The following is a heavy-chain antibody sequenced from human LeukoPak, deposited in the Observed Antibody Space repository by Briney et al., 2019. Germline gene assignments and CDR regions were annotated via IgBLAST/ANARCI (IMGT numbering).Heavy chain of an antibody. D-gene: IGHD6-19*01. J-gene: IGHJ4*02. CDR2: IYPGDSDT. Sequence: GESLKISCKGSGYSFSSYWIAWVRQMPGKGLEWMGIIYPGDSDTRYSPSFQGQATISADKSISTAYLQWSSLKASDTAMYYCARRIAVAGVDYWGQGTLVTVSS. CDR1: GYSFSSYW. CDR3: ARRIAVAGVDY. V-gene: IGHV5-51*01.